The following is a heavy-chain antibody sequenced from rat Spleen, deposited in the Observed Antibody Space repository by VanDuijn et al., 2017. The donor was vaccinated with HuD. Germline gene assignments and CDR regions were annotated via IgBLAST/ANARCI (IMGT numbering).Heavy chain of an antibody. V-gene: IGHV5-7*01. CDR3: ARRHYGYTDYFDY. D-gene: IGHD1-9*01. CDR1: GFTFSDYN. J-gene: IGHJ2*01. CDR2: ISYDGSST. Sequence: EVQLVESDGGLVQPGRSLKLSCAASGFTFSDYNMAWVRQAPKKGLEWVATISYDGSSTYYRDSVKGRFTISRDNAKSTLSLQMDSLRSEDTATDYCARRHYGYTDYFDYWGQGVMVTVSS.